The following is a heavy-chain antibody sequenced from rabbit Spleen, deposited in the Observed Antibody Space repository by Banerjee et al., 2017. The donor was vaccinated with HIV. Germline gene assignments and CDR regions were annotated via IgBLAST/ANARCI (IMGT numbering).Heavy chain of an antibody. Sequence: QEQLVESGGGLVQPQGSLTLTCKASGFSFSDRDVMCWVRQAPGKGLDLIGCIYAGDGSTDYTNWVNGRFTISKTSSTVDLKMTSLTGADTATYFCARDKELAIWGYEFDLWGQGTLVTVS. J-gene: IGHJ3*01. CDR1: GFSFSDRDV. V-gene: IGHV1S45*01. CDR2: IYAGDGST. D-gene: IGHD3-1*01. CDR3: ARDKELAIWGYEFDL.